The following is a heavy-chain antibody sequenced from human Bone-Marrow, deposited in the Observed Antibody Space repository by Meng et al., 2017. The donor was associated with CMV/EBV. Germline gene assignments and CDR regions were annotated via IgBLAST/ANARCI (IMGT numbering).Heavy chain of an antibody. V-gene: IGHV3-21*01. Sequence: GESLKISCAASGFTFSNYGMSWVRQAPGKGLEWVSSISSSGTYIYYADSLKGRFTISRDNAKNSLYLQKNSLRADDTAVYYCARDQASPYSGSAPDVDYWGQGTRVTGSS. D-gene: IGHD6-19*01. CDR3: ARDQASPYSGSAPDVDY. CDR2: ISSSGTYI. J-gene: IGHJ4*02. CDR1: GFTFSNYG.